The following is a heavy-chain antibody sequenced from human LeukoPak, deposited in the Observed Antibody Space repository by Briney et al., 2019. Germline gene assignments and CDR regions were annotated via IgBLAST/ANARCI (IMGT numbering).Heavy chain of an antibody. J-gene: IGHJ4*02. Sequence: GGSLRLSCAASGFTFSTYNMNWVRQAPGKGLEWVSSISGGSSYIYYADSVRGRFTISGDNAKTSLYLQMSSLRPEDTAIYCCTAAWSNFDFWGQGILVAVSS. D-gene: IGHD6-25*01. CDR1: GFTFSTYN. V-gene: IGHV3-21*01. CDR2: ISGGSSYI. CDR3: TAAWSNFDF.